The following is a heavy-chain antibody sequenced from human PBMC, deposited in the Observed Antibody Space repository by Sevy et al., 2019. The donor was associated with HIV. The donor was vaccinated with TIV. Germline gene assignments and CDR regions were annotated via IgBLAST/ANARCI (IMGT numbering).Heavy chain of an antibody. CDR3: AKAHVLYYDSRGDYFDY. J-gene: IGHJ4*02. CDR1: GFTFSSYA. D-gene: IGHD3-22*01. V-gene: IGHV3-23*01. CDR2: ISGSGGST. Sequence: GGSLRLSCAASGFTFSSYAMSWVRHAPGKGLEWVSAISGSGGSTYYADSVKGRFTISRDNSKNTLYLQMNSLRAEDTAVYYCAKAHVLYYDSRGDYFDYWGQGTLVTVSS.